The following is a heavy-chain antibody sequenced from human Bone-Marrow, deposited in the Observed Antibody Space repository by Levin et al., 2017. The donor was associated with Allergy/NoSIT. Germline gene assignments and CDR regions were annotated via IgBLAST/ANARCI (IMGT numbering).Heavy chain of an antibody. J-gene: IGHJ4*02. V-gene: IGHV4-39*01. CDR3: ARRGRGDPNGVELWDY. CDR2: IYYSGST. CDR1: GGSISSSSYY. D-gene: IGHD2-21*02. Sequence: SETLSLTCTVSGGSISSSSYYWGWIRQPPGKGLEWIGSIYYSGSTYYNPSLKSRVTISVDTSKNQFSLKLSSVTAADTAVYYCARRGRGDPNGVELWDYWGQGTLVTVSS.